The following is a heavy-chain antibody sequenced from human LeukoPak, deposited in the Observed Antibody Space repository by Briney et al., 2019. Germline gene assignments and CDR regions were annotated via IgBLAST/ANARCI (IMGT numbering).Heavy chain of an antibody. Sequence: GGSLRLSCVASGFTFSSYCMSWVRQAPGKGLEWVANINQNGSDKYYVDTVKGRVTISRDNATNLLYLQMNSLRAEDTAVYYCGRAGIVNWSFDYWGPGPLVPVSS. CDR1: GFTFSSYC. CDR2: INQNGSDK. V-gene: IGHV3-7*01. CDR3: GRAGIVNWSFDY. J-gene: IGHJ4*02. D-gene: IGHD1-1*01.